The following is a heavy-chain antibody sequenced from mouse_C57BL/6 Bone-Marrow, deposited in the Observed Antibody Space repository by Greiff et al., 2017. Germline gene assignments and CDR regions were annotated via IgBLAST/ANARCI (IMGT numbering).Heavy chain of an antibody. CDR3: ARNRKGSYFDY. V-gene: IGHV2-2*01. D-gene: IGHD1-1*01. CDR2: IWSGGST. J-gene: IGHJ2*01. CDR1: GFSLTSYG. Sequence: VKLQESGPGLVQPSQSLSITCTVSGFSLTSYGVHWVRQSPGKGLEWLGVIWSGGSTDYNAAFISRLSISKDNSKSQVFFKMNSLQADDTAIYYCARNRKGSYFDYWGQGTTLTVSS.